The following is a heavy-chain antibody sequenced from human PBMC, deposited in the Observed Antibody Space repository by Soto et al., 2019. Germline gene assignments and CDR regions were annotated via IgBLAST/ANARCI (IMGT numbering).Heavy chain of an antibody. J-gene: IGHJ4*02. CDR1: GFTFSSYA. Sequence: GGSLRLSCAASGFTFSSYAMHWVRQAPGKGLEWVAVISYDGSNKYYADSVKGRFTISRDNSKNTLYLQMNSLRAEDTAVYYCARDQTTIFGVVVYYFDYWGQGTLVTVSS. CDR2: ISYDGSNK. V-gene: IGHV3-30-3*01. D-gene: IGHD3-3*01. CDR3: ARDQTTIFGVVVYYFDY.